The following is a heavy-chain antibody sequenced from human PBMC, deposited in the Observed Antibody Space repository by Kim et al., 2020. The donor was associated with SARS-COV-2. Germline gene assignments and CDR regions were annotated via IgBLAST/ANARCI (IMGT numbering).Heavy chain of an antibody. CDR2: ISYDGSNK. J-gene: IGHJ6*02. Sequence: GGSLRLSCAASGFTFSSYAMHWVRQAPGKGLEWVAVISYDGSNKYYADSVKGRFTISRDNSKNTLYLQMNSLRAEDTAVYYCARVRSGLRPFHYYYYYGMDVWGQGTTVTVSS. V-gene: IGHV3-30*04. D-gene: IGHD3-3*01. CDR3: ARVRSGLRPFHYYYYYGMDV. CDR1: GFTFSSYA.